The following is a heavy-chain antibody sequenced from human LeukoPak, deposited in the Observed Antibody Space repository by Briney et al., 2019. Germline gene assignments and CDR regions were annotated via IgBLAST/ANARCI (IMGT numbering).Heavy chain of an antibody. J-gene: IGHJ4*02. Sequence: GASVKVSCKASGYTFTSYDINWVRQATGQGLEWMGWMNPNSGNTGYAQKFQGRVTITRNTSISTAYMELSSLRSEDTAVYYCAREASSGWHIDYWGQGTLVTVSS. CDR1: GYTFTSYD. CDR3: AREASSGWHIDY. CDR2: MNPNSGNT. D-gene: IGHD6-19*01. V-gene: IGHV1-8*03.